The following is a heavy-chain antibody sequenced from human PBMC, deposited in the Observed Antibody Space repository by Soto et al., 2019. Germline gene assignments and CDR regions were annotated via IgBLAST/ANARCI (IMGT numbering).Heavy chain of an antibody. Sequence: GGSLRLSCAASGFTFSSYAMSWVRQAPGKGLEWVAVISYDGSNKYYADSVKGRFTISRDNSKNTLYLQMNSLRAEDTAVYYCARGRSKGALIYWGQGTLVTVSS. CDR2: ISYDGSNK. CDR3: ARGRSKGALIY. J-gene: IGHJ4*02. V-gene: IGHV3-30-3*01. CDR1: GFTFSSYA. D-gene: IGHD3-16*01.